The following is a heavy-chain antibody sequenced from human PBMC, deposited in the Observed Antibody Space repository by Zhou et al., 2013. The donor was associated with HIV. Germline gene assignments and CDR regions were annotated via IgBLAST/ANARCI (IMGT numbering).Heavy chain of an antibody. J-gene: IGHJ6*02. Sequence: QVQLVQSGAEVKKPGASVKVSCKAFGYTFTRHYIHWVRQAPGQGLEWMGWSSTYNSRANYAQNLQGRLTLTRDISTSTAYMELRSLRSDDTAVYYCARVVGGIGGGKPLDAWGQGTTVIVSS. CDR2: SSTYNSRA. V-gene: IGHV1-18*04. CDR3: ARVVGGIGGGKPLDA. D-gene: IGHD3-16*01. CDR1: GYTFTRHY.